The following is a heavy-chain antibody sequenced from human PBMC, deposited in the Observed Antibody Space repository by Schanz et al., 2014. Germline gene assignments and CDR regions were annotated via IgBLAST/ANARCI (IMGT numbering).Heavy chain of an antibody. D-gene: IGHD2-2*01. J-gene: IGHJ4*02. CDR3: ARAARRTRVVPLYFDY. CDR2: IYHSGNT. CDR1: GASISSSNW. V-gene: IGHV4-4*02. Sequence: QVQLQESGPGLVKPSGTLSLTCAVSGASISSSNWWSWVRQPPGTGLEWIGKIYHSGNTNYKASLKSRVTISVDKSKNQLYLKVSSVSAADTAVYYCARAARRTRVVPLYFDYWGQGTLVTVSS.